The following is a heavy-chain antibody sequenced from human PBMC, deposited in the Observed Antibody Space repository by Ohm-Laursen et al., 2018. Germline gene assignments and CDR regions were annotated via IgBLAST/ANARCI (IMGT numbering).Heavy chain of an antibody. CDR3: ARVLWRAVAANGPLGY. Sequence: GASVKVSCKASGYTFTGYYMHWVRQAPGQGLEWMGRINPNSGGTNYAKKFQGRVTMTRDTSISTAYMELSRLRSDDTAVYYCARVLWRAVAANGPLGYWGQGTLVTVSS. CDR1: GYTFTGYY. D-gene: IGHD6-19*01. J-gene: IGHJ4*02. CDR2: INPNSGGT. V-gene: IGHV1-2*06.